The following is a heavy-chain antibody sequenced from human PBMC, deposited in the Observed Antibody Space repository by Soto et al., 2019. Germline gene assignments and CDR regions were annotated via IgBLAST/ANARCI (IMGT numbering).Heavy chain of an antibody. CDR2: INHSGST. Sequence: KTSETLSLTCAVYGGSFSGYYWSWIRQPPGKGLEWIGEINHSGSTNYNPSLKSRVTISVDTSKNQFSLKLSSVTAADTAVYYCADEYYYDSSGHWGQGTLVTVSS. J-gene: IGHJ4*02. V-gene: IGHV4-34*01. D-gene: IGHD3-22*01. CDR1: GGSFSGYY. CDR3: ADEYYYDSSGH.